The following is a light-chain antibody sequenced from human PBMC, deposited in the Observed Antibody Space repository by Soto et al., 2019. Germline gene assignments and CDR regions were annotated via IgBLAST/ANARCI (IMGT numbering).Light chain of an antibody. CDR1: QSVSSSY. Sequence: EIVLKQSPGTLSLSPGERATLSCRASQSVSSSYLAWYQQKPGQAPRLLIYGASSRATGIPDRFSGSGSGTDFTLTISRLEPEDFAVYYCQQYGSSPRFGGGTKVDI. CDR2: GAS. V-gene: IGKV3-20*01. J-gene: IGKJ4*01. CDR3: QQYGSSPR.